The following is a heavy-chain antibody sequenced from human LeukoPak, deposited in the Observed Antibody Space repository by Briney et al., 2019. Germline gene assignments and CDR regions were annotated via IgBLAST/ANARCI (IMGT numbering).Heavy chain of an antibody. Sequence: SETLSLTCTVSGGSISSSSYYWGWVRQPPGTGLEWLGSIYYSGSTYYNPSLKSRVTISVDTSKNQFSLKLSSVTAADTAVYYCARFSSSGSRPWDYWGQGTLVTVSS. CDR3: ARFSSSGSRPWDY. J-gene: IGHJ4*02. V-gene: IGHV4-39*01. D-gene: IGHD6-19*01. CDR1: GGSISSSSYY. CDR2: IYYSGST.